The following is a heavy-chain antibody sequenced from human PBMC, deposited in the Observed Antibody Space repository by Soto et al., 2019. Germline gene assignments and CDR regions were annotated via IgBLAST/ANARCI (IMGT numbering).Heavy chain of an antibody. V-gene: IGHV5-51*01. CDR2: IYPGDSDT. CDR3: AKTAAAGKYYYGVDV. J-gene: IGHJ6*02. D-gene: IGHD6-13*01. Sequence: GESLKISCKASGYSSANFWIGWVRQMPGKGLEWMGIIYPGDSDTRYSPSFQGQVTISADKSISTAYLQWSSLKASDTAMYYCAKTAAAGKYYYGVDVWGQGTTVTVSS. CDR1: GYSSANFW.